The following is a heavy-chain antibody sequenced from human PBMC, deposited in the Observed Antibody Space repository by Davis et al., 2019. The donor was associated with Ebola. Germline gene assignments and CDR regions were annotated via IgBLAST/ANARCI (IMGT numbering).Heavy chain of an antibody. CDR2: INAGNGNT. D-gene: IGHD7-27*01. V-gene: IGHV1-3*01. CDR1: GYTFTSYY. CDR3: AREAALTLGAFDY. Sequence: ASVKVSCKASGYTFTSYYMHWVRQAPGQGLEWMGWINAGNGNTKYSQKFQGRVTITRDTSASTAYMELSSLRSEDTAVYYCAREAALTLGAFDYWGQGTLVTVSS. J-gene: IGHJ4*02.